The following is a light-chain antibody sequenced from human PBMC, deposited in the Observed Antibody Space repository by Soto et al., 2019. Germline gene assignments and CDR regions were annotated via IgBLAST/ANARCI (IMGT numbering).Light chain of an antibody. CDR2: GAS. Sequence: DILLRQSPATLSVSPGERVTLSCTASQDVSTNLAWYQQKHGQSPRLLIYGASNRATGVPARFSGSGSGTDFTLTINSLQPEDLAFYYCQQYTNWPPMYTFGQGTKLEIK. CDR1: QDVSTN. CDR3: QQYTNWPPMYT. J-gene: IGKJ2*01. V-gene: IGKV3-15*01.